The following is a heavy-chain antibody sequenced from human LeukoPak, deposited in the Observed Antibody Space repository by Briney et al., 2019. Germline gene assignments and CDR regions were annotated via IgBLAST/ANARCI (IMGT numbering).Heavy chain of an antibody. CDR1: GLTFNSHW. V-gene: IGHV3-21*01. J-gene: IGHJ4*02. CDR3: ARELYYYDSSGQYFDY. D-gene: IGHD3-22*01. CDR2: ISSSSSYI. Sequence: GGSLRLSCAASGLTFNSHWMHWVRQAPGKGLEWVSSISSSSSYIYYADSVKGRFTISRDNAKNSLYLQMNSLRAEDTAVYYCARELYYYDSSGQYFDYWGQGTLVTVSS.